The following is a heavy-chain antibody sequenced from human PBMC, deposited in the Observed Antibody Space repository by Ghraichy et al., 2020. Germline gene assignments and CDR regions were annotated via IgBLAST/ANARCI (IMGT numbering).Heavy chain of an antibody. D-gene: IGHD1-14*01. CDR3: ARHEPVPNYFDY. Sequence: ESLNISCTVSGGSISSYYWSWIRQPPGKGLEWIGYIYTSGSTNYNPSLKSRVTISVDTSKNQFSLKLSSVTAADTAVYYCARHEPVPNYFDYWGQGTLVTVSS. CDR1: GGSISSYY. J-gene: IGHJ4*02. CDR2: IYTSGST. V-gene: IGHV4-4*09.